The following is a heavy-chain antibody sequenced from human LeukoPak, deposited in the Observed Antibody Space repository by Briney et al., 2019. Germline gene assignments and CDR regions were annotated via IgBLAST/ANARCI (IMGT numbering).Heavy chain of an antibody. CDR3: ARDDYDFWSGLYYMDV. Sequence: SETLSLTCTVSGGSISSYYWSWIRQAPGKGLEWIGYIYYSGGTNYNPSLKSRVTISVDTSKNQFSLKLSSVTAADTAVYYCARDDYDFWSGLYYMDVWGKGTTVTVSS. CDR2: IYYSGGT. CDR1: GGSISSYY. D-gene: IGHD3-3*01. J-gene: IGHJ6*03. V-gene: IGHV4-59*01.